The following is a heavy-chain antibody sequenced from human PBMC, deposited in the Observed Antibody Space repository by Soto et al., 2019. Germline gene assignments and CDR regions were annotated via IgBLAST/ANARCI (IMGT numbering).Heavy chain of an antibody. CDR2: FYSSGST. D-gene: IGHD2-8*02. J-gene: IGHJ4*02. CDR1: GGSFSSSAYY. CDR3: ARDKITGLFDY. Sequence: SETLSLTCTVSGGSFSSSAYYWGWIRQPPGKGMEWIGSFYSSGSTHYNPSLQSRLNISVDTSKKQISLKLTSVTAADTAVYYCARDKITGLFDYWGQGTLVTVSS. V-gene: IGHV4-39*02.